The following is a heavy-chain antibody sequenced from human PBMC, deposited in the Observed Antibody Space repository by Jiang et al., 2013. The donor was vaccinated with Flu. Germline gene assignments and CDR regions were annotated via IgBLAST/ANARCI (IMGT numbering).Heavy chain of an antibody. Sequence: QLVESGGGLVQPGGSLRLSCAASGFTFSNYWMSWVRQAPGRGLEYVANIKQDGSEKYHVDSVKGRFTISRDNRKNSVYLQMNTLRAEDTAVYYCTRGDDIDHWGQGTLVTASS. J-gene: IGHJ4*02. CDR3: TRGDDIDH. V-gene: IGHV3-7*01. D-gene: IGHD3-9*01. CDR1: GFTFSNYW. CDR2: IKQDGSEK.